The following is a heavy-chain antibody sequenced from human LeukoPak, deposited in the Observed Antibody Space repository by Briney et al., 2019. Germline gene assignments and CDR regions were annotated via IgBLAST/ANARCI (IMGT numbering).Heavy chain of an antibody. J-gene: IGHJ4*02. CDR1: RGTLSSYA. D-gene: IGHD4-17*01. CDR2: IIPIFGTT. Sequence: EASVKVSCKASRGTLSSYAISRVRHAPGQGLEWVGGIIPIFGTTNYAQKFQGRVTITPDESTSTPYMWLSSLRSEGTPLCYSAPNLYGDYLLFYCWGEGALVTVSS. CDR3: APNLYGDYLLFYC. V-gene: IGHV1-69*01.